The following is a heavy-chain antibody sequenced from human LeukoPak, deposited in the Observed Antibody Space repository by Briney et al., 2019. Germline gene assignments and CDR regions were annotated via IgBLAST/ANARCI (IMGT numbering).Heavy chain of an antibody. D-gene: IGHD3-10*01. J-gene: IGHJ6*02. CDR1: GFTVSSNY. Sequence: PGGSLRLSCAASGFTVSSNYMSWVRQAPGKGLEWVSVIYSGGSTYYADSVKGRFTISRDNSKNTLYLQMNSLRAEDTAVYYCARGNYGSGSPYYYGMDVWGQGTTVTVSS. CDR2: IYSGGST. V-gene: IGHV3-53*01. CDR3: ARGNYGSGSPYYYGMDV.